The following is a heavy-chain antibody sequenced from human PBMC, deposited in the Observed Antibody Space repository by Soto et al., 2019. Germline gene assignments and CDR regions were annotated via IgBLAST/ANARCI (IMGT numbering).Heavy chain of an antibody. CDR2: INHSGST. CDR1: GGSFSGYY. CDR3: ARLERRGLVVPAAIHKDYDYFYMDV. Sequence: SETLSLTCAVYGGSFSGYYWSWIRQPPGKGLEWIGEINHSGSTNYNPSLKSRVTIAVDTSKNQFSLKLSSVTAADTAVYYCARLERRGLVVPAAIHKDYDYFYMDVWGKGTTVTVSS. D-gene: IGHD2-2*01. V-gene: IGHV4-34*01. J-gene: IGHJ6*03.